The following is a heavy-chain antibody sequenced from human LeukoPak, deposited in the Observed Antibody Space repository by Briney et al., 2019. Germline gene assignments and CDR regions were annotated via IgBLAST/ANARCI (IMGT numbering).Heavy chain of an antibody. CDR3: ARRRGTSSGWDHYFDY. CDR2: LNSDGSST. J-gene: IGHJ4*02. D-gene: IGHD6-19*01. CDR1: GFNLSCDL. V-gene: IGHV3-74*01. Sequence: GGSLRISCAATGFNLSCDLMHWVVQDTFQGLLWVSRLNSDGSSTSYADSVKGRFTISRDNAKNTLYLQMNSLRAEDTAVYYCARRRGTSSGWDHYFDYWGQGTLVTVSS.